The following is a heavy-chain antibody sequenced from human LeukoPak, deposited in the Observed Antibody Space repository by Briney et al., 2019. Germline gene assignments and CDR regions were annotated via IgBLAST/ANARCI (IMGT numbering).Heavy chain of an antibody. V-gene: IGHV3-53*01. CDR1: GFIVSHNY. CDR2: IYIDGTT. Sequence: GGSLRLSCAASGFIVSHNYMTWVRQAHGKGLEWISVIYIDGTTYYADSVKGRFTISRDQANNTLYLQMNTLRDEDTAVYYCARGPRYSFYWGQGTLVTVSS. CDR3: ARGPRYSFY. D-gene: IGHD6-13*01. J-gene: IGHJ4*02.